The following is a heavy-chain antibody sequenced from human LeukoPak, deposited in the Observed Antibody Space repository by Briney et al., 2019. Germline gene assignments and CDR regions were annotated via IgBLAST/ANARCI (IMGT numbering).Heavy chain of an antibody. J-gene: IGHJ4*02. CDR1: GFTFSSYG. D-gene: IGHD5-12*01. CDR3: AKPVPIYSGYDYGTYFDY. Sequence: GGSLRLSCAASGFTFSSYGMHWVRQAPGKGLEWVAFIRYDGSNKYYAASVKGRFTISRDNSKNTLYLQMNSLRAEDTAVYHCAKPVPIYSGYDYGTYFDYWGQGTLVTVSS. CDR2: IRYDGSNK. V-gene: IGHV3-30*02.